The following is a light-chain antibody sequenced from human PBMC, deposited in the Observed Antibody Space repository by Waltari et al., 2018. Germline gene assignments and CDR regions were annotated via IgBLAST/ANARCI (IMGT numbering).Light chain of an antibody. Sequence: QSALSQPASVSGSPGQSLTITCTGASTDLAGYNLVAWYQHHPNRAPKLIIYQATNRPSGVCHRFSGAKSCATASLRISGLQADDEADYYCCSYTGSSTSYGCGGGTKVTVL. CDR3: CSYTGSSTSYG. CDR2: QAT. V-gene: IGLV2-23*01. CDR1: STDLAGYNL. J-gene: IGLJ1*01.